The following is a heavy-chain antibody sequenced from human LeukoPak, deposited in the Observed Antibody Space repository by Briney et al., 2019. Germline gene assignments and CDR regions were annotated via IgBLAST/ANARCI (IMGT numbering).Heavy chain of an antibody. CDR2: INHSGST. CDR3: GSSGYYRELDY. CDR1: GGSFSGYY. D-gene: IGHD3-22*01. Sequence: SETLSLTCAVYGGSFSGYYWSWIRQPPGKGLEWIGEINHSGSTNYNPSLKSRVTISVDTSKNQFSLKLSSVTAADTAVYYCGSSGYYRELDYWGRGTLVTVSS. V-gene: IGHV4-34*01. J-gene: IGHJ4*02.